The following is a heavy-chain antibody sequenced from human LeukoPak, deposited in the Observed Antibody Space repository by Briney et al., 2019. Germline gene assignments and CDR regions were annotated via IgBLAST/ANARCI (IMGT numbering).Heavy chain of an antibody. CDR1: GGTFSSYA. CDR2: IISILGIA. CDR3: ASPLGTGFLAVAGTDDAFDI. Sequence: GASVKVSCKASGGTFSSYAISWVRQAPGQGLEWMGRIISILGIANYAQKFQGRVTITADKSTSTAYMELSSLRSEDTAVYYCASPLGTGFLAVAGTDDAFDIWGQGTMVTVSS. J-gene: IGHJ3*02. V-gene: IGHV1-69*04. D-gene: IGHD6-19*01.